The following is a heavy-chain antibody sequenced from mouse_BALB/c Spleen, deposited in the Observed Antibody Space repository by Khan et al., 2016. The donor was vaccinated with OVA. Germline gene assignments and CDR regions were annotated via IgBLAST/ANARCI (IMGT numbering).Heavy chain of an antibody. V-gene: IGHV1S41*01. Sequence: DLVKPGASVKLSCKASGYTFTSYWINWIKQRPGQGLEWIGRIGPGSGSTSYNEMFTGKATLTVDTTSSTAYIQISSLSSEDSAVYFCARSNYYGSSLYAMDYWCQGTSVTVSS. D-gene: IGHD1-1*01. CDR1: GYTFTSYW. CDR2: IGPGSGST. CDR3: ARSNYYGSSLYAMDY. J-gene: IGHJ4*01.